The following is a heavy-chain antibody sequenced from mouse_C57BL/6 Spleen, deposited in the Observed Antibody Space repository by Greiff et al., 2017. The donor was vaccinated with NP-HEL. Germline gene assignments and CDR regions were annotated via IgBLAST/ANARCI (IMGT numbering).Heavy chain of an antibody. CDR1: GYSITSGYY. CDR3: ARRGYYRSFAY. J-gene: IGHJ3*01. CDR2: ISYDGSN. Sequence: DVQLQESGPGLVKPSQSLSLTCSVTGYSITSGYYWNWIRQFPGNKLEWMGYISYDGSNNYNPSLKNRISITRDTSKNQFFLKLNSVTTEDTATYYCARRGYYRSFAYWGQGTLVTVSA. V-gene: IGHV3-6*01. D-gene: IGHD2-3*01.